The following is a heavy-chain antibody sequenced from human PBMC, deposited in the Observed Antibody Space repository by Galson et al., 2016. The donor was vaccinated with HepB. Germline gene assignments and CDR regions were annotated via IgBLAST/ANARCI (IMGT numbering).Heavy chain of an antibody. J-gene: IGHJ1*01. Sequence: SVKVSCKASGYTFTRYYMHWVRQAPGQGLEWMGIINPSGGSTSYAQKFQGRVTMTRETSTSTVYMELSSLRSEDTAVYYCARGSSGHLFQHWGQGTLVTVSS. V-gene: IGHV1-46*01. CDR2: INPSGGST. CDR3: ARGSSGHLFQH. CDR1: GYTFTRYY.